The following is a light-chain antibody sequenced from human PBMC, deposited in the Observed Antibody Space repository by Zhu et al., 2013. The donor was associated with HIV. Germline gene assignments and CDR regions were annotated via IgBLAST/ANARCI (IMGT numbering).Light chain of an antibody. V-gene: IGLV2-14*01. CDR3: ISYTSSSTLV. CDR2: EVS. J-gene: IGLJ3*02. CDR1: SSDVGGYKY. Sequence: QSALTQPASVSGSPGQSITLSCTGTSSDVGGYKYVSWYQQHPGKVPKLMIYEVSNRPSGVSNRFSGSKSGNTASLTISGLQAEDEAHYYCISYTSSSTLVFGGGTKMTVL.